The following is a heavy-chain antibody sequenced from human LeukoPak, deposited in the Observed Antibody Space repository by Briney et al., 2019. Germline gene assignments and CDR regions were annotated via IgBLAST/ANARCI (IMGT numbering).Heavy chain of an antibody. CDR2: IYLGDSDT. CDR3: ARLDCGGDCKGGAFDI. D-gene: IGHD2-21*02. Sequence: GESLKISCKGSGYSFTSYWIGWVRQMPGKGLEWMGIIYLGDSDTRYSPSFQGQVTISTDKSISTAYLQWSSLKASDTAMYYGARLDCGGDCKGGAFDIWGQGTMVTVSS. V-gene: IGHV5-51*01. J-gene: IGHJ3*02. CDR1: GYSFTSYW.